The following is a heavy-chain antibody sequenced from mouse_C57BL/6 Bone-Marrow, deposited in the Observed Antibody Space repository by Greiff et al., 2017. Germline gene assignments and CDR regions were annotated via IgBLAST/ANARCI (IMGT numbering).Heavy chain of an antibody. CDR1: GYTFTSYW. V-gene: IGHV1-69*01. Sequence: QVQLQQPGAELVMPGASVKLSCKASGYTFTSYWMHWVKQRPGQGLEWIGEIDPSDSYTNYNQKFKGKSTLTVDKSSSTAYMQLSSLTSEDSAVYYCAREVDYGSLYYFDYWGQGTTLTVSS. CDR2: IDPSDSYT. CDR3: AREVDYGSLYYFDY. D-gene: IGHD1-1*01. J-gene: IGHJ2*01.